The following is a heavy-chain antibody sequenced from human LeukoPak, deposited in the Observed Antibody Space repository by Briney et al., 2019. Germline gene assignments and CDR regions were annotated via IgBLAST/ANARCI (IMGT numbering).Heavy chain of an antibody. D-gene: IGHD3-10*01. CDR3: ARPLIRGTRFDY. V-gene: IGHV1-18*01. CDR1: GYTFTSYG. Sequence: ASVKVSCKASGYTFTSYGISWVRQAPGQGLEWMGWINPNSGETHSAQKFQGRVTMTRDTSISTAYMEVNSLRSDDTAVYYCARPLIRGTRFDYWGQGTLVTVSS. J-gene: IGHJ4*02. CDR2: INPNSGET.